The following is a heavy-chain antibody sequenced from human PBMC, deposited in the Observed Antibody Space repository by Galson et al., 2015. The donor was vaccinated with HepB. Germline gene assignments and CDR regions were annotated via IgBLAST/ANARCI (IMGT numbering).Heavy chain of an antibody. J-gene: IGHJ4*02. CDR2: INAGNGNT. Sequence: SVKVSCKASGYTFTSYAMHWVRQAPGQRLEWMGWINAGNGNTKYSQKFQGRVTITRDTSASTAYMELSSLRSEDTAVYYCARDFGGEYCSSTSCYMEGTFDYWGQGTLVTISS. D-gene: IGHD2-2*01. CDR1: GYTFTSYA. V-gene: IGHV1-3*01. CDR3: ARDFGGEYCSSTSCYMEGTFDY.